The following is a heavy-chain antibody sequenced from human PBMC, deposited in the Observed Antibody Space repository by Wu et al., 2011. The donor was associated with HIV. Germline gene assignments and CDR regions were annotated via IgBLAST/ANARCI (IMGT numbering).Heavy chain of an antibody. CDR3: ARDVGSSWFDY. V-gene: IGHV1-69*11. CDR2: IIPIVDTA. CDR1: GGTFSSYG. Sequence: QVQLVQSGAEVRKPGSSVKVSCKASGGTFSSYGISWVRQAPGQGLEWMGRIIPIVDTANYAQKFQDRVTITADESTSTAYMELSSLRSEDTAVYYCARDVGSSWFDYWGQGTLVTVS. J-gene: IGHJ4*02. D-gene: IGHD6-13*01.